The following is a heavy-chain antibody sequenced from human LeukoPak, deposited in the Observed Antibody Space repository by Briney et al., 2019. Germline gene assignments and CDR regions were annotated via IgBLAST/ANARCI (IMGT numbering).Heavy chain of an antibody. V-gene: IGHV4-59*08. CDR2: IYYSGST. CDR3: ARRSMAAAAYNWFDP. D-gene: IGHD6-13*01. Sequence: PSETLSLTCTVSGGSISSYYWSWIRQPPGKGLEWIGYIYYSGSTNYNPSLKSRVTISVDTSKNQFSLKLSSVTAVDTAVYYCARRSMAAAAYNWFDPWGQGTLVTVSS. J-gene: IGHJ5*02. CDR1: GGSISSYY.